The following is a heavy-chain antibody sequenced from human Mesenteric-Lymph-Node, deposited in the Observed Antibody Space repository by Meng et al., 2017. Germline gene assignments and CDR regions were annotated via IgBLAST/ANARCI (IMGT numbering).Heavy chain of an antibody. CDR1: GYTFTSYG. Sequence: ASVKVSCKASGYTFTSYGISWVRQAPGQGLEWMGWISAYNGNTNYAQKLQGRVTMTTDTSTSTAYMELRSLRSDDTAVYYCAKDAAPIWFGGLLYAFDIWGQGTMVPVSS. CDR2: ISAYNGNT. CDR3: AKDAAPIWFGGLLYAFDI. V-gene: IGHV1-18*01. D-gene: IGHD3-10*01. J-gene: IGHJ3*02.